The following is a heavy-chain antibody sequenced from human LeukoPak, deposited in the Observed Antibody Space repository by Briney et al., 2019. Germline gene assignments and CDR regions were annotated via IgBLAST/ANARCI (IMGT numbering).Heavy chain of an antibody. CDR3: ARDSYPSSWYQKDAFDI. D-gene: IGHD6-13*01. CDR2: ISAYNGNT. J-gene: IGHJ3*02. Sequence: ASVKVSCKASGYTFTSYGISWVRQAPGQGLEWMGWISAYNGNTNYAQKLQGRVTMTTDTSTSTAYMELRSLRSDDTAVYYCARDSYPSSWYQKDAFDIWGQGTMVTVSS. CDR1: GYTFTSYG. V-gene: IGHV1-18*01.